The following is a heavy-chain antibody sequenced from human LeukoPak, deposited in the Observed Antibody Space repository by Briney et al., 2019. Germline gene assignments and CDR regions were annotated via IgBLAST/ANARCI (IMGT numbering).Heavy chain of an antibody. V-gene: IGHV1-24*01. CDR2: FDPEDGET. CDR3: ATDIVLPYAFDI. J-gene: IGHJ3*02. CDR1: AYTLTELS. Sequence: ASVKVSCKVSAYTLTELSMHWVRQAPGKERVWMGGFDPEDGETIYAQTFQSRVTMTEDTSTNTAYMELSSLRSEDTAVYYCATDIVLPYAFDIWGQGTMVTVSS. D-gene: IGHD2-15*01.